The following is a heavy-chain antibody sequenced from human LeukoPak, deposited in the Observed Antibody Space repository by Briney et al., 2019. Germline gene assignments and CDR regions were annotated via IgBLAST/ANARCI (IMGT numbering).Heavy chain of an antibody. Sequence: GALRLSCAASGFTFSSYGMHWVRHAPGKGLQWVAFIRYDGSKKYYADSVKGRFTISRDNSKNTLYLQMNSLRAEDTAVYYCASSQYSSSWYYLDYWGQGTLVTVSS. CDR2: IRYDGSKK. J-gene: IGHJ4*02. CDR3: ASSQYSSSWYYLDY. CDR1: GFTFSSYG. D-gene: IGHD6-13*01. V-gene: IGHV3-30*02.